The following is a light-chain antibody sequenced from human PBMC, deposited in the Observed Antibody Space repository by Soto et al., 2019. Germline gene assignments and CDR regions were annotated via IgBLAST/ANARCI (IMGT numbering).Light chain of an antibody. Sequence: QSALTQPASVSGSPGQSITISCTGTSSDVGGFNSVSWYHQHPGKAPKLIIYEITSRPSGISDRFSGSKSGNTASLTISGLHVDDEANYYCSSYTTSGTRVFGGGTKLTVL. J-gene: IGLJ3*02. CDR1: SSDVGGFNS. CDR2: EIT. V-gene: IGLV2-14*01. CDR3: SSYTTSGTRV.